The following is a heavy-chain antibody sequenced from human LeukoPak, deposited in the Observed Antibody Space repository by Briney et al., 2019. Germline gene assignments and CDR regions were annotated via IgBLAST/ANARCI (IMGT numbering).Heavy chain of an antibody. CDR2: FNPENGNT. J-gene: IGHJ5*02. D-gene: IGHD3-3*01. Sequence: GASVKVSCKASGYSFVGYGITWVRQAPGQGLEWMGWFNPENGNTNYAQKVQGRVTMTADTSTSTSYMELRSLRSEDTAVYYCARCYDLWSGYYRWLDPWGQGTLVTVSS. CDR3: ARCYDLWSGYYRWLDP. CDR1: GYSFVGYG. V-gene: IGHV1-18*01.